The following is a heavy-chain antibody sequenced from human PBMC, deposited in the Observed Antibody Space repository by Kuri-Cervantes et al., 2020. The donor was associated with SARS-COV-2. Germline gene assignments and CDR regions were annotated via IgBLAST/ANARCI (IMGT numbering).Heavy chain of an antibody. CDR2: INPNSGGT. Sequence: ASVKVSCKASGYTFTGYYMHWVRQAPGQGLEWMGWINPNSGGTNYAQKFQGWVTMTRDTSISTVYMELSRLRSDDTAVYYCARWWGTYDYVWGSYRYGYFDYWGQGTLVTVSS. CDR3: ARWWGTYDYVWGSYRYGYFDY. CDR1: GYTFTGYY. V-gene: IGHV1-2*04. J-gene: IGHJ4*02. D-gene: IGHD3-16*02.